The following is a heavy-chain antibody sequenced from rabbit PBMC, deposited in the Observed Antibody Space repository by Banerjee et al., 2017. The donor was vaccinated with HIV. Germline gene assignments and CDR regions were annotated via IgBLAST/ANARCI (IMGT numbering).Heavy chain of an antibody. CDR2: IDAGSSGST. V-gene: IGHV1S45*01. D-gene: IGHD1-1*01. J-gene: IGHJ4*01. CDR3: ARDASRSGAYMAWNL. CDR1: GIDFSSYYY. Sequence: QQQLEESGGGLVKPGGTLTLTCKASGIDFSSYYYMCWVRQAPGMGLEWIACIDAGSSGSTWYASWAKGRFTISKTSSTTVTLQMTSLTAADTATYFCARDASRSGAYMAWNLWGPGTLVTVS.